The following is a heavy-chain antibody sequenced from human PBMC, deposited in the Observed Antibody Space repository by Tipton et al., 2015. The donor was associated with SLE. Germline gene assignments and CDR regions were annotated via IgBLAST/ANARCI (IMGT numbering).Heavy chain of an antibody. J-gene: IGHJ3*02. V-gene: IGHV3-9*01. CDR1: GFTFDDYA. D-gene: IGHD5-18*01. CDR3: AKDIGSYGHDAFDI. Sequence: RSLRLSCAASGFTFDDYAMHWVRQAPGKGLEWVSGISWNSGSIGYADSVKGRFTISRDNAKNSLYLQMNSLRAEDTALYYCAKDIGSYGHDAFDIWGQGTMVTVSS. CDR2: ISWNSGSI.